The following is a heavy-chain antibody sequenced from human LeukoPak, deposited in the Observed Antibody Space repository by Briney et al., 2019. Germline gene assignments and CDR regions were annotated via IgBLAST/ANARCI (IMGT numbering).Heavy chain of an antibody. CDR1: GFTVSSNY. J-gene: IGHJ5*02. CDR2: IYSGGST. V-gene: IGHV3-66*02. D-gene: IGHD3-22*01. CDR3: ARDSSGHLDNWFDP. Sequence: GGSLRLSCAASGFTVSSNYMSWVRQAPGKGLEWASVIYSGGSTYSADSVKGRFTISRDNSKNTLYLQMNSLRVEDTAVYYCARDSSGHLDNWFDPWGQGTLVTVSS.